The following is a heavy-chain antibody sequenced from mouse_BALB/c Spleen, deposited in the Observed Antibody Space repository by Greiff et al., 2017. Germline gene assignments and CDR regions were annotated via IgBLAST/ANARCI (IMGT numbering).Heavy chain of an antibody. V-gene: IGHV1-87*01. Sequence: VQLQQSGAELVRPGASVKLSCKASGYTFTSYWMQWVKQRPGQGLEWIGAIYPGDGDTRYTQKFKGKATLTADKSSSTAYMQLSSLASEDSAVYYCARYYRYYFDYWGQGTTLTVSS. CDR2: IYPGDGDT. J-gene: IGHJ2*01. CDR3: ARYYRYYFDY. CDR1: GYTFTSYW. D-gene: IGHD2-14*01.